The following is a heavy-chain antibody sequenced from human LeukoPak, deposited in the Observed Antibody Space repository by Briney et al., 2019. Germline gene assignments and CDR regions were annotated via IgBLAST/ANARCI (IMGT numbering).Heavy chain of an antibody. CDR2: ISGSGGST. V-gene: IGHV3-23*01. Sequence: GGSLILSCAASGFTFSSCAMSRVRQAPGKGLEWVSAISGSGGSTYYADSVKGRFTISRDNSKNTLYLQMNSLRAEDTAVYYCAKDVDYGGNPHAFDIWGQGTMVTVSS. J-gene: IGHJ3*02. D-gene: IGHD4-23*01. CDR1: GFTFSSCA. CDR3: AKDVDYGGNPHAFDI.